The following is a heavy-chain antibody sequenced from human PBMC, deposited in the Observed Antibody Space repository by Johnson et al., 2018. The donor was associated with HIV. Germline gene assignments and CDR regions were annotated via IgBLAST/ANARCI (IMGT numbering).Heavy chain of an antibody. Sequence: VQLVESGGGVVQPGRSLRLSCAASGFTFSSYGMHWVRQAPGKGLEWVAVIWYDGSNKYYADSVKGRFTISRDNSKNTLYLQMNSLRAEATAVYYCAKDRNGGAFDIWGQGTMVTVSS. V-gene: IGHV3-33*06. CDR2: IWYDGSNK. CDR1: GFTFSSYG. CDR3: AKDRNGGAFDI. D-gene: IGHD1-14*01. J-gene: IGHJ3*02.